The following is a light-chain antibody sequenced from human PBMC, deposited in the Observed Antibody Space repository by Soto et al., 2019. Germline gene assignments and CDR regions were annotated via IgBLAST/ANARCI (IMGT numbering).Light chain of an antibody. CDR3: QQRYNWPIT. CDR2: ADS. J-gene: IGKJ5*01. Sequence: EIVLTQSPATLSLSTGETATLSCRASQSVSGYIGWYRQKPGQAPRLLIYADSNRATGIPARFSGSGSGTDFTLTISSLEPEDFSVYYCQQRYNWPITFGQGTRLEIK. V-gene: IGKV3-11*01. CDR1: QSVSGY.